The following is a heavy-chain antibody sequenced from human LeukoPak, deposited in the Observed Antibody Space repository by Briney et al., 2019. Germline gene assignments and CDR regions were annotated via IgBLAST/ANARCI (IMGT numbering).Heavy chain of an antibody. CDR2: IIPIFGTA. CDR1: GGTFSSYA. V-gene: IGHV1-69*01. D-gene: IGHD3-3*01. J-gene: IGHJ4*02. CDR3: ARADDFRSGYSSRY. Sequence: VASVKVSCKASGGTFSSYAISWVRQAPGQGLEWMGGIIPIFGTANYAQKFQGRVTITADESTATAYIDLGSLNSEDTAVYYCARADDFRSGYSSRYWGQGTLVIVSS.